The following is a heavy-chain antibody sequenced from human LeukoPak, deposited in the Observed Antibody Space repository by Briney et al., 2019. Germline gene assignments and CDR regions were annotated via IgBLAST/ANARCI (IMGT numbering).Heavy chain of an antibody. D-gene: IGHD3-3*01. J-gene: IGHJ4*02. CDR3: ARSGSSVFWY. CDR1: GFTFSSYT. Sequence: GGSLRLSCTASGFTFSSYTMNWVRQAPGKGLEWASSISPSGSSTWHADSVKGRFTISRDNAKNSVHLQINNLRVEDTAIYYCARSGSSVFWYWGQGTLVTVSS. CDR2: ISPSGSST. V-gene: IGHV3-21*01.